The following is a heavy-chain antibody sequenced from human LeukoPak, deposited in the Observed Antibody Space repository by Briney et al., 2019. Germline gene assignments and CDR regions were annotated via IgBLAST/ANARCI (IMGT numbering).Heavy chain of an antibody. D-gene: IGHD3-22*01. V-gene: IGHV3-30*18. Sequence: GGPLRLSCAASGFIFGSYGMHWVRQAPGKGLEWVALISYDGSNKYYADSVKGRFTISRDNSKNTLYLQMNSLRAEETAVYYCAKDLAVTYFYGSSGFAPDYWGQGTLVTVSS. CDR2: ISYDGSNK. CDR3: AKDLAVTYFYGSSGFAPDY. CDR1: GFIFGSYG. J-gene: IGHJ4*02.